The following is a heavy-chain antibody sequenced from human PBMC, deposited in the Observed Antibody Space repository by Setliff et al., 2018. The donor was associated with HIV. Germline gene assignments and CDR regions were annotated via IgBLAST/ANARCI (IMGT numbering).Heavy chain of an antibody. CDR2: INPNNGGT. J-gene: IGHJ3*02. D-gene: IGHD3-22*01. CDR1: GYTFTDYY. V-gene: IGHV1-2*05. Sequence: ASVKVSCKASGYTFTDYYIHWVRQAPGQGLEWMGRINPNNGGTNYAQKFQGRVTMTRDTSISTAYMELSRRRSDDTFVYYCARDGYYDSSGYSAFDIWGQGTMVTVS. CDR3: ARDGYYDSSGYSAFDI.